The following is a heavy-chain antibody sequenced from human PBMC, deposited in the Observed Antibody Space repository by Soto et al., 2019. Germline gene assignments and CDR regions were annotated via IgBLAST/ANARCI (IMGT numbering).Heavy chain of an antibody. CDR1: GFTFSSYA. CDR2: ISGSGGST. Sequence: EVQLLESGGGLVQPGGSLRLSCAASGFTFSSYAMSWVRQAPGKGLEWVSAISGSGGSTYYADSVKGRFTISRDNSKNTLYLQMNSLRVEDTAVYYCAKFSSVTMIVVVITPGWIYFDYWGQGTLVTVSS. CDR3: AKFSSVTMIVVVITPGWIYFDY. D-gene: IGHD3-22*01. J-gene: IGHJ4*02. V-gene: IGHV3-23*01.